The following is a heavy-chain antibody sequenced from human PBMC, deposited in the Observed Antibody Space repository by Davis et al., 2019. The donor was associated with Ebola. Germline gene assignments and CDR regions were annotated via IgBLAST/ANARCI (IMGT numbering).Heavy chain of an antibody. CDR2: LNSRTGST. V-gene: IGHV3-23*01. Sequence: PGGSLRLSCSVSGFTFSNYAISWVRQAPGKGLECVSSLNSRTGSTYYADSVKGRFTVSRDLSKRTVYLQMNSLRAEDTAVYYCAISGLEFLEWLSLLKFAYWGQGRLVTVSS. J-gene: IGHJ4*02. D-gene: IGHD3-3*01. CDR3: AISGLEFLEWLSLLKFAY. CDR1: GFTFSNYA.